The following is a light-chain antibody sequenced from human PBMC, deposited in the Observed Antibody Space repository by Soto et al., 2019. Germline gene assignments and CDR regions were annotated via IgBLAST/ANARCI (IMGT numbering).Light chain of an antibody. CDR2: EVS. CDR1: SSDVGAYDY. V-gene: IGLV2-14*03. CDR3: SSYTSSSTRV. J-gene: IGLJ1*01. Sequence: QSALTQPASVSGSPGESITISCTGTSSDVGAYDYDSWYQQHPDKAPKLIIYEVSHRPSGVSNRFSGSKSVNTATLTISGLQAEDEADYYCSSYTSSSTRVFGTGTKLTVL.